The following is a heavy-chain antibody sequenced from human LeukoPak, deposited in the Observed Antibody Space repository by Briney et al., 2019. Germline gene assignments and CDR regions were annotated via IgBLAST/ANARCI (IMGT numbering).Heavy chain of an antibody. CDR2: IYPGDSDT. CDR1: GYTFTSTY. V-gene: IGHV5-51*01. J-gene: IGHJ4*02. D-gene: IGHD3-3*01. Sequence: GESLKISCEASGYTFTSTYIAWVRQMPGKGLEWMGIIYPGDSDTRYSPSFQGQVTISADKSINTAYLHWSSLKSSDTAMYYCARGHRLWLLSSIAYWGQGTLVTVSS. CDR3: ARGHRLWLLSSIAY.